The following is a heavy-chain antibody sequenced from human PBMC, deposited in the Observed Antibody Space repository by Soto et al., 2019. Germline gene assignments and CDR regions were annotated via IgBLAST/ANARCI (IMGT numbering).Heavy chain of an antibody. V-gene: IGHV2-5*02. D-gene: IGHD2-8*01. CDR1: GFSLSTSGVG. CDR3: AHSYCTSRRSFAHDH. Sequence: QIALNEAGPALVKPTQTLTLTCTFSGFSLSTSGVGVGWFRQPPGKALEWLSLIYWDDDKRFSPSLESRLTITKETSINQVGLTLTNVDSVDTATYYCAHSYCTSRRSFAHDHWGQGTLVTVSS. J-gene: IGHJ4*02. CDR2: IYWDDDK.